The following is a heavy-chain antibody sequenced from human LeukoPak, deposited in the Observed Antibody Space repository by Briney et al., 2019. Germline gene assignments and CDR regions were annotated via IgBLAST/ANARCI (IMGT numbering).Heavy chain of an antibody. J-gene: IGHJ4*02. CDR2: INPAGGYT. D-gene: IGHD6-19*01. Sequence: GESLKISCKGSGYRFTNYWIGWVRQMPGKGLEWMGIINPAGGYTRYSPSIQGQVTISTDTSIVTAYLEWSSLEASETVIYYCARPQDAWVGASGSGGSYFDLWGQGTLISVSS. V-gene: IGHV5-51*01. CDR1: GYRFTNYW. CDR3: ARPQDAWVGASGSGGSYFDL.